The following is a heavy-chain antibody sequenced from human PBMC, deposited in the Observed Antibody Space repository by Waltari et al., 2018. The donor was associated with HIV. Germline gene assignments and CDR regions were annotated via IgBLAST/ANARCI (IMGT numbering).Heavy chain of an antibody. CDR2: VNWNSNRI. Sequence: EVKLVESGGGSVEPGRSLRLSCAAFGFSLDDYAMHGVRQRPGEGLEYVSGVNWNSNRIAYEDSVKGGFTISRENAKNSLYLQMKSLRPDDTALYFCVKDIRSSGHGDYLDHWGQGTLVTVSS. V-gene: IGHV3-9*01. CDR1: GFSLDDYA. D-gene: IGHD5-12*01. CDR3: VKDIRSSGHGDYLDH. J-gene: IGHJ4*02.